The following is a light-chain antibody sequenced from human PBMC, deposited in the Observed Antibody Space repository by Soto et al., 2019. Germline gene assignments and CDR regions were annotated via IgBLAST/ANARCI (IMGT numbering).Light chain of an antibody. V-gene: IGKV1D-13*01. CDR1: QGISSA. J-gene: IGKJ5*01. Sequence: QMTQSHSTLSGSVGDRVTITCRASQGISSALAWYQQKPGKAPKLLIYDASSLESGVPSRFSGSGSGTDYTLTISSLQPEDFATYYCQQFNNYPITFGQVTRLEVK. CDR2: DAS. CDR3: QQFNNYPIT.